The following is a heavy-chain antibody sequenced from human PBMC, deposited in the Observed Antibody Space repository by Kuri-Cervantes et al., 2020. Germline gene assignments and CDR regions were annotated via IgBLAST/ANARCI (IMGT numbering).Heavy chain of an antibody. J-gene: IGHJ4*02. Sequence: TISVDTSKNQFSLKLSSVTAADTAVYYCARDPGNGDYYFDYWGQGTLVTVSS. CDR3: ARDPGNGDYYFDY. D-gene: IGHD4-17*01. V-gene: IGHV4-4*08.